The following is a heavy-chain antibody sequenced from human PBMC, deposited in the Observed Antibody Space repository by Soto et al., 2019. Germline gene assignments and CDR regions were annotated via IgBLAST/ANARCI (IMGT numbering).Heavy chain of an antibody. J-gene: IGHJ4*02. CDR1: VGSFNDYS. D-gene: IGHD1-1*01. Sequence: SETLSLTCAVSVGSFNDYSWTWIRQPPGKGLEWIGEIDHSGTTNCNPSLKSRVTISVDTSKNQFSLKLSSVTAADTAVYYCARGVPGRTFDYWGQGTLVTVSS. CDR3: ARGVPGRTFDY. CDR2: IDHSGTT. V-gene: IGHV4-34*01.